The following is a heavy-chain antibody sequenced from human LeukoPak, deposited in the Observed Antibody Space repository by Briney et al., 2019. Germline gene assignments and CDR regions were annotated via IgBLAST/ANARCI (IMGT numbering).Heavy chain of an antibody. CDR3: AKDGGHGVYSNSFGAPYYFDY. Sequence: QPGTSLRLSCAASRFIFSGHAMHWVRQAPGKGLEWVTLISYDGTNKYYADSVKGRFTISRDNSDNTLYLQMSNLRSEDTAVYYCAKDGGHGVYSNSFGAPYYFDYWGQGTLVTVSS. CDR2: ISYDGTNK. CDR1: RFIFSGHA. D-gene: IGHD3-16*01. J-gene: IGHJ4*02. V-gene: IGHV3-30-3*01.